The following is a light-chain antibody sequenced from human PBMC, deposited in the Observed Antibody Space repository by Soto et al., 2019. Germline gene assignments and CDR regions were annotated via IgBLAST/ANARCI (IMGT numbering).Light chain of an antibody. J-gene: IGLJ1*01. CDR3: CSYAGRSAYLV. Sequence: QSALTQPRSVSGSPGQSVTISCTGTSSYVGTYNYVSWYQQHPGKAPKVVIYDVSQRPSGVPDRFSESKSGNTASLSISGLQCEDEADYSGCSYAGRSAYLVFGAGTKVAVL. CDR1: SSYVGTYNY. V-gene: IGLV2-11*01. CDR2: DVS.